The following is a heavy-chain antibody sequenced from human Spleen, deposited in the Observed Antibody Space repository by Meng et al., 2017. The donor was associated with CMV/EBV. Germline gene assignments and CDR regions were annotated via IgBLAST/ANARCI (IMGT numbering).Heavy chain of an antibody. D-gene: IGHD3-3*01. Sequence: GESLKISCAASGFTVSSNYMSWVRQAPGKGLEWVTFIRYDGNNKYYVDSVKGRFTISRDNSKNMLYLQMNSLRAEDTAVYYCAKDDSAYFDFRSGYSTPPDYWGQGTLVTVSS. CDR2: IRYDGNNK. CDR3: AKDDSAYFDFRSGYSTPPDY. J-gene: IGHJ4*02. CDR1: GFTVSSNY. V-gene: IGHV3-30*02.